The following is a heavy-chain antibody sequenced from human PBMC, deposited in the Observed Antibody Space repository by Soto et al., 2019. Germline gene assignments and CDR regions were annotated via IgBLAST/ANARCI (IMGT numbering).Heavy chain of an antibody. D-gene: IGHD1-1*01. CDR3: ARDGRSSGGTTVYYYYYYGMDV. J-gene: IGHJ6*02. Sequence: ASVKVSCKASGYTFTSYYMHWVRQAPGQGLEWMGIINPSGGSTSHAQKFQGRVTMTRDTSTSTVYMELSSLRSEDTAVYYCARDGRSSGGTTVYYYYYYGMDVWGQGTTVTVSS. V-gene: IGHV1-46*01. CDR1: GYTFTSYY. CDR2: INPSGGST.